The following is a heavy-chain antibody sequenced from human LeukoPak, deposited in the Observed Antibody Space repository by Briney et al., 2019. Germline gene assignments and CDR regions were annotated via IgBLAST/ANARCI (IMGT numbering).Heavy chain of an antibody. CDR3: ARDIRFGEGYGMDV. D-gene: IGHD3-10*01. J-gene: IGHJ6*02. Sequence: GGSLRLSCAASGFTVSSNYMSWVRQAPGKGLEWVSVIYSGGSTYYADSVKGRFTISRDNSKNTLYLQMNSLRAVDTAVYYCARDIRFGEGYGMDVWGQGTTVTVSS. V-gene: IGHV3-66*01. CDR2: IYSGGST. CDR1: GFTVSSNY.